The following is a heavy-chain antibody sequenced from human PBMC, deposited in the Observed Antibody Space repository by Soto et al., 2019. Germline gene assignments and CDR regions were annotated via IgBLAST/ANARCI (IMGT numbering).Heavy chain of an antibody. Sequence: PGESLKISCKGSGYSFTSYWIGWVRQMPGKGLEWMGIIYPGDSDTRYSPSFQGQVTISADKSISTAYLQWSSLKASDTAMYYCARNFLELRGYYYYNGMDVWGQGTKVTVSS. D-gene: IGHD1-7*01. CDR3: ARNFLELRGYYYYNGMDV. CDR1: GYSFTSYW. V-gene: IGHV5-51*01. CDR2: IYPGDSDT. J-gene: IGHJ6*02.